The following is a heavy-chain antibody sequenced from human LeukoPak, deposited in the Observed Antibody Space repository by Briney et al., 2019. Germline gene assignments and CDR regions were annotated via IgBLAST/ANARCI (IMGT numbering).Heavy chain of an antibody. CDR2: INSDGSRT. D-gene: IGHD4-17*01. J-gene: IGHJ4*02. V-gene: IGHV3-74*01. CDR1: RFIFSTYW. Sequence: GGSLRLSCAASRFIFSTYWMHWVRQAPGKGLVWVSRINSDGSRTNYADSVKGRFTISRDNAKNTLYLQMNSLRAEDTAIYYCARDVGDYQILGFDYWGQGTLVTVSS. CDR3: ARDVGDYQILGFDY.